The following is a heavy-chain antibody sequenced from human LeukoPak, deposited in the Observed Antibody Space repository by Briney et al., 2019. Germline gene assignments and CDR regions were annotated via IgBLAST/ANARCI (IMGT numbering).Heavy chain of an antibody. Sequence: GGSLRLSCAASGFTFSSYAMSWVRQAPGKGLEWVSAISGSGGSTYYADSVKGRFTISRDNSKNTLYLQMNSLRAEDTAVYYCAKALYSSGWSESYYYYYYMDVWGKGTTVTVSS. V-gene: IGHV3-23*01. J-gene: IGHJ6*03. CDR1: GFTFSSYA. D-gene: IGHD6-19*01. CDR3: AKALYSSGWSESYYYYYYMDV. CDR2: ISGSGGST.